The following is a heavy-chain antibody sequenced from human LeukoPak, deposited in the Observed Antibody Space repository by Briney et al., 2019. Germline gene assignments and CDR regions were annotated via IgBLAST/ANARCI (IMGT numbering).Heavy chain of an antibody. J-gene: IGHJ4*02. CDR2: ISGSGGST. CDR1: GFTFSSYA. D-gene: IGHD3-10*01. Sequence: QPGGSLRLSCAASGFTFSSYAMSWVRQAPGKGLEWVSAISGSGGSTYYADSVKGRFTISRDNSKNTLYLQMNSLRAEDTAVYYCAKYRYGSGSASVHYFDYWGQGTLVTVSS. CDR3: AKYRYGSGSASVHYFDY. V-gene: IGHV3-23*01.